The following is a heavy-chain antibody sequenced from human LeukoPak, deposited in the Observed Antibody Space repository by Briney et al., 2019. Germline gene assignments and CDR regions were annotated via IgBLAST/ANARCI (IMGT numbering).Heavy chain of an antibody. CDR1: GFTFSSYA. J-gene: IGHJ4*02. CDR2: LTASGETT. D-gene: IGHD3-9*01. V-gene: IGHV3-23*01. Sequence: GGSLRLSCAASGFTFSSYAMSWVRQAPGKGLEWVSALTASGETTYYADSVKGRFTISRDNSKNTLFLQMNSLRAEDTAVYYCAANGESADWHWNYWGQGTLVTVSS. CDR3: AANGESADWHWNY.